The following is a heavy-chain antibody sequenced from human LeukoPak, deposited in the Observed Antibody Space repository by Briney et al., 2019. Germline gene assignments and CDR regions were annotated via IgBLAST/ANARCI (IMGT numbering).Heavy chain of an antibody. D-gene: IGHD3-9*01. V-gene: IGHV4-61*02. J-gene: IGHJ6*03. CDR3: ARAPPLRYFDWLYPRAEDYYCYYMDV. CDR1: GDSISSGRYY. Sequence: SETLSLTCTVFGDSISSGRYYWSWIRQPAGQGLEWIGRIYTSGSTNYNPSLKSRVTISVDTSKNQFSLKLSSVTAADTAVYYCARAPPLRYFDWLYPRAEDYYCYYMDVWGKGTTVTISS. CDR2: IYTSGST.